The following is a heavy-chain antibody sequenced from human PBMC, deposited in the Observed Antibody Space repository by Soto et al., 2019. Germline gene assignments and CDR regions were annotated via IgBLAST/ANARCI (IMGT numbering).Heavy chain of an antibody. V-gene: IGHV3-11*05. J-gene: IGHJ3*02. CDR2: ISSSGSYT. CDR3: ARDADILTGSDAFDI. D-gene: IGHD3-9*01. CDR1: GFTFSDYY. Sequence: QVQLVESGGGLVKPGGSLRLSCAASGFTFSDYYMSWIRQAPGKGLEWVSYISSSGSYTNYADSVKGRFTISRDNAKNSLYLQMNSLRAEDTAVYYCARDADILTGSDAFDIWGQGTMVTVSS.